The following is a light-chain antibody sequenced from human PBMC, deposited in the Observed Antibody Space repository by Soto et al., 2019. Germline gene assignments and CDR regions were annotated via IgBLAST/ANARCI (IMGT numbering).Light chain of an antibody. CDR1: SSNIGAGYD. J-gene: IGLJ2*01. CDR2: GKS. Sequence: QSVLTQPPSVSGAPGQRVTISCTGSSSNIGAGYDVNWYQQRPGTAPKLLIYGKSYRPSGVPDRFSDSKSGTSASLAITGLLAEDEADYYCHSYDTSMNDVLFGGGTKLTVL. V-gene: IGLV1-40*01. CDR3: HSYDTSMNDVL.